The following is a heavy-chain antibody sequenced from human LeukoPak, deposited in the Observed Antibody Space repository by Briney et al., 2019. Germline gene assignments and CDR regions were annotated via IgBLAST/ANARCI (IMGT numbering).Heavy chain of an antibody. CDR1: GFTFSSYG. V-gene: IGHV3-21*01. Sequence: GGSLRLSCAASGFTFSSYGMHWVRQAPGKGLEWVSSISSSSLYIYYADSVKGRFTISRDNAKNSLYLQMNSLRAEDTAVYYCARARPVQYTAMDFFDYWGQGTLVTVSS. CDR2: ISSSSLYI. CDR3: ARARPVQYTAMDFFDY. J-gene: IGHJ4*02. D-gene: IGHD5-18*01.